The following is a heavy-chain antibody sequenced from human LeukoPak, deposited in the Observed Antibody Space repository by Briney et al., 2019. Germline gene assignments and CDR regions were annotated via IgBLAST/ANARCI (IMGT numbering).Heavy chain of an antibody. CDR3: ARDFLRSSGYY. J-gene: IGHJ4*02. CDR2: IYSGGSI. D-gene: IGHD3-22*01. V-gene: IGHV3-53*01. Sequence: GGSLRLSCAASGFTVSNNYMSWVRQAPGKGLEWVSVIYSGGSIYYADSAKGRFTISRDNSKNTLYLQMNSLRAEDTAVYYCARDFLRSSGYYWGQGTLVTVSS. CDR1: GFTVSNNY.